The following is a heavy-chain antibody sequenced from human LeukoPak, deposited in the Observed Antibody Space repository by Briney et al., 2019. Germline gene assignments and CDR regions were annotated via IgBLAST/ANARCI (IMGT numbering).Heavy chain of an antibody. D-gene: IGHD3-3*01. CDR1: GFTFSSYG. V-gene: IGHV3-30*02. CDR2: IRYDGSNK. Sequence: GGSLRLSCAASGFTFSSYGMLWVRQAPGKGLEWVAFIRYDGSNKYYADSVKGRFTISRDNSKNTLYLQMNSLRAEDTAVYYCAKDTKDLIFGVAHYIGGYFDYWGQGTLVTVSS. J-gene: IGHJ4*02. CDR3: AKDTKDLIFGVAHYIGGYFDY.